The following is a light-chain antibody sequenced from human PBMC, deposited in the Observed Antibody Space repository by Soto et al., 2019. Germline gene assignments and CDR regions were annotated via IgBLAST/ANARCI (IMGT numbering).Light chain of an antibody. Sequence: LTPCASGSGSTGDPITICFAGTSGDVGGYNYVSWYQQHPGKAPKLMIYEVSNRPSGVSNRFSGSKSGNTASLTISGLQAEDEADYYCSSYTRSSTYVVRTGTKVPVL. J-gene: IGLJ1*01. CDR1: SGDVGGYNY. V-gene: IGLV2-14*01. CDR3: SSYTRSSTYV. CDR2: EVS.